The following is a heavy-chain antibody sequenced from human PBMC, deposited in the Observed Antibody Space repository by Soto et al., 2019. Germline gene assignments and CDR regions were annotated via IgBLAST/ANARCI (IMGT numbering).Heavy chain of an antibody. CDR1: GGTFSSYA. Sequence: QVQLVQSGAEVKKPGSSVKVSCKASGGTFSSYAISWVRQAPGQGLEWMGGIIPIFGTANYAQKFQGRVTIPADESTSTAYMELSSLRSEDTAVYYWAATASPLGIFDYWGQGTLVTVSS. V-gene: IGHV1-69*01. CDR3: AATASPLGIFDY. D-gene: IGHD3-16*02. J-gene: IGHJ4*02. CDR2: IIPIFGTA.